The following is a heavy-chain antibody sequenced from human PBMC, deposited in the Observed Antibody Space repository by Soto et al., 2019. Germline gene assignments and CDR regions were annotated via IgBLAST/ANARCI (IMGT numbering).Heavy chain of an antibody. J-gene: IGHJ6*02. Sequence: PGGSLRLSCAASRFSFTSYEMNWVRQAPGKGLEWVSYISSGGTAIYYADSVKGRFTISRDNTKNSLYLQMSSLRAEDTAVYYCARVVAAADYGMDVWGQGTTVTVSS. CDR2: ISSGGTAI. CDR1: RFSFTSYE. D-gene: IGHD6-13*01. V-gene: IGHV3-48*03. CDR3: ARVVAAADYGMDV.